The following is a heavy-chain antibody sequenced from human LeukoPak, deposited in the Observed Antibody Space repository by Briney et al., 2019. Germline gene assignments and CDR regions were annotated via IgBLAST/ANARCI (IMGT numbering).Heavy chain of an antibody. Sequence: SETLSLTCTVSGGSISDYYWTWIRQPPGKGLEWIGDISHRGRTHYNPSLKGRVTMSVDTSKNQFALEVDSVTAADTAVYYCARIPLYFLEPFDYWGQGILVTVSS. D-gene: IGHD3-3*01. CDR2: ISHRGRT. J-gene: IGHJ4*02. V-gene: IGHV4-59*12. CDR1: GGSISDYY. CDR3: ARIPLYFLEPFDY.